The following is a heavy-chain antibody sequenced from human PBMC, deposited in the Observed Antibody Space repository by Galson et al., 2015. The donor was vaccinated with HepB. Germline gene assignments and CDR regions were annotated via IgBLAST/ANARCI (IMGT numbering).Heavy chain of an antibody. CDR1: GFTFGDYA. Sequence: SLRLSCAASGFTFGDYAMSWFRQAPGKGLEWVGFIRSKAYGGTTEYAASVKGRFTISRDDSKSIAYLQMNSLKTEDTAVYYCTREVQSAVAVVDYWGQGTLVTVSS. CDR2: IRSKAYGGTT. J-gene: IGHJ4*02. D-gene: IGHD6-19*01. CDR3: TREVQSAVAVVDY. V-gene: IGHV3-49*03.